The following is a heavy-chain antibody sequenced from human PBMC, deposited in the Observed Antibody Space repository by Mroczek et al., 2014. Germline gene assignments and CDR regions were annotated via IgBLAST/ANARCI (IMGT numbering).Heavy chain of an antibody. V-gene: IGHV4-61*02. J-gene: IGHJ6*02. CDR2: IYTSGST. CDR3: ARFDTMVREDYYYYGMDV. Sequence: QVQLVQSGPGLVKPSQTLSLTCTVSGGSISSGSYYWSWIRQPAGKGLEWIGRIYTSGSTNYNPSLKSRVTISVDTSKNQFSLKLSSVTAADTAVYYCARFDTMVREDYYYYGMDVWGQGTTVTVSS. D-gene: IGHD3-10*01. CDR1: GGSISSGSYY.